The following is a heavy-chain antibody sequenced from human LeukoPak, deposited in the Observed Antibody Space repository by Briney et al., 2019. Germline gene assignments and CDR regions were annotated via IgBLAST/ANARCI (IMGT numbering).Heavy chain of an antibody. CDR1: GFTFSSYS. Sequence: VGSLRLSCAASGFTFSSYSMNWVRQAPGKGLEWVSSISSSSSYIYYADSVKGRFTISRDNAKNSLYLQMNSLRAEDTAVYYCARDGYSSSWYLNWGQGTLVTVSS. CDR2: ISSSSSYI. V-gene: IGHV3-21*01. J-gene: IGHJ4*02. D-gene: IGHD6-13*01. CDR3: ARDGYSSSWYLN.